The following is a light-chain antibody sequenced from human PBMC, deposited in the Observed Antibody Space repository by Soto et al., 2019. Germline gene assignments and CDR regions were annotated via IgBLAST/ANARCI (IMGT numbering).Light chain of an antibody. J-gene: IGLJ2*01. CDR2: DVS. Sequence: QSALTQPASVSGSPGQSITISCTGTSSDVGSYNYVSWYQQHPGKAPKLMIYDVSNRPSGVSNRFSGSKSGNTASLTISGLQAEDEADYYCSSYTSITNGVVFGGGTKLTVL. CDR1: SSDVGSYNY. V-gene: IGLV2-14*03. CDR3: SSYTSITNGVV.